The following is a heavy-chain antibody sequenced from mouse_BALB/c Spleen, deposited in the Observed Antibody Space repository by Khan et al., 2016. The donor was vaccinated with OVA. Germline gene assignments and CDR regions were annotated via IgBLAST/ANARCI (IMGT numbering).Heavy chain of an antibody. D-gene: IGHD2-1*01. CDR3: ARGYFGNYEFVY. V-gene: IGHV1S132*01. J-gene: IGHJ3*01. CDR2: IFPGTGTT. Sequence: VQLQQSGAELVKPGASVKLSCKTSGYTFTNYWIQWIKQRPGQGLGWIGQIFPGTGTTYYNQNFKGKATLTVDTSSNTAYMPLSSLTSEDSAVYFCARGYFGNYEFVYWGQGTLVTVAP. CDR1: GYTFTNYW.